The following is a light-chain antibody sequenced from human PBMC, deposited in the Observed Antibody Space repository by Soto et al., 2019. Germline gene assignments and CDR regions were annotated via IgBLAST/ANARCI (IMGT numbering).Light chain of an antibody. CDR2: AAS. Sequence: IQLTQSPSSLSASVGDRVTITCRASQGISSYLAWYQQKPGKAPKLLIYAASTLQSGVPSRFSGSGSGTDFTLTICSLQPEDFATYYCQQLNSYPPAITFGQGTRLEIK. CDR1: QGISSY. V-gene: IGKV1-9*01. CDR3: QQLNSYPPAIT. J-gene: IGKJ5*01.